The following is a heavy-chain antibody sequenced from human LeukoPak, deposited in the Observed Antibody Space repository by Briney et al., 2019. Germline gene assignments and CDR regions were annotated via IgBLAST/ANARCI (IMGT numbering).Heavy chain of an antibody. J-gene: IGHJ4*02. CDR2: MNPNSGNT. CDR1: GYTFTSYD. CDR3: ARGAEVARGTFGY. Sequence: ASVKVSCKASGYTFTSYDINWVRQATRQGLEWMGWMNPNSGNTGYAQKFQGRVTMTRNTSISTAYMELSSLRSEDTAVYYCARGAEVARGTFGYWGQGTLVTVSS. D-gene: IGHD1-7*01. V-gene: IGHV1-8*01.